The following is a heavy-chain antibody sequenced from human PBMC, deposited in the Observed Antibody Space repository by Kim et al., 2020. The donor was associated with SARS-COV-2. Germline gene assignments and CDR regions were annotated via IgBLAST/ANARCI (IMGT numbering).Heavy chain of an antibody. V-gene: IGHV3-21*06. J-gene: IGHJ4*01. CDR2: ISSSSDYI. CDR3: SGGDYGDYAKPFAY. Sequence: GGSLRLSCAASGFSFNTYSMNWVRQAPGKGREWVSSISSSSDYIYYADSVKGRFIISRDNAKSSLYLQMNSLRAEDTAVYYCSGGDYGDYAKPFAYWGQG. D-gene: IGHD4-17*01. CDR1: GFSFNTYS.